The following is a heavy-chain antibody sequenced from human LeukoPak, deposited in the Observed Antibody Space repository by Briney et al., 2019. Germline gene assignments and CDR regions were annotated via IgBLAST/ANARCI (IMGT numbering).Heavy chain of an antibody. CDR2: IDPSDSYT. CDR3: ARAPDSDSGYDYFDY. V-gene: IGHV5-10-1*01. CDR1: GYTFTNHW. Sequence: KVSCKASGYTFTNHWISWVRQMPGKGLEWMGKIDPSDSYTNYSPSFQGHVTISADKSISTAYLQWSSLKASDTAMYYCARAPDSDSGYDYFDYWGQGTLVTVSS. J-gene: IGHJ4*02. D-gene: IGHD5-12*01.